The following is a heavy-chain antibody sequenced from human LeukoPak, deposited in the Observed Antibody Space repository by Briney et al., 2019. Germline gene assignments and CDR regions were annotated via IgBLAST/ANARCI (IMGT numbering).Heavy chain of an antibody. CDR1: GGSFSGYY. V-gene: IGHV4-34*01. CDR2: INHSGST. J-gene: IGHJ5*02. D-gene: IGHD3/OR15-3a*01. Sequence: SETLSLTCAVYGGSFSGYYWSWIRQPPGKGLGWIGEINHSGSTNYNPSLKSRVTISVDTSKNQFSLKLSSVTAADTAVYYCARGMVSFGRIHRNWFDPWGQGTLVTVSS. CDR3: ARGMVSFGRIHRNWFDP.